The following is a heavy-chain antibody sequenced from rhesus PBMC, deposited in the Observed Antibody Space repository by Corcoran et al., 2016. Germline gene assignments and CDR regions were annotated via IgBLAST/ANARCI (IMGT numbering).Heavy chain of an antibody. D-gene: IGHD6-43*01. J-gene: IGHJ4*01. CDR3: ARRAAAFDY. CDR2: SSYSGST. CDR1: GYSISSGYG. V-gene: IGHV4-122*02. Sequence: QLQLQESGPGLVKPSETLSLTCAVSGYSISSGYGWSWIRQPPGKGLEWIGYSSYSGSTSYNPSLKSRVTISRDTSKNQFSLKLSSVTAADTAVYYCARRAAAFDYWGQGVLVTVSS.